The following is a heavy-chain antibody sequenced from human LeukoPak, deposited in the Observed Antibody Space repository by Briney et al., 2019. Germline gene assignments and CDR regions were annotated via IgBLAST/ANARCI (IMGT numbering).Heavy chain of an antibody. CDR2: YHNGNS. D-gene: IGHD6-25*01. CDR3: ARLWDSTGLYFYYYMDV. V-gene: IGHV4-39*01. CDR1: GVSIRSDTYY. J-gene: IGHJ6*03. Sequence: SETLSLTCIVSGVSIRSDTYYWGWLRQPPGKGLEWIGNYHNGNSYYNPSLKSRTTISEATSGNQFSLRVTSGSAADTAVYYCARLWDSTGLYFYYYMDVWGEGTTVTVSS.